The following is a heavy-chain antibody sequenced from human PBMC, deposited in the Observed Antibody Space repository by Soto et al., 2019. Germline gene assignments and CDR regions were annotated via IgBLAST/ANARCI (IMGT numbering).Heavy chain of an antibody. CDR1: GYTFTSYA. D-gene: IGHD1-26*01. Sequence: ASVKVSCKASGYTFTSYAMHWVRQAPGQRLEWMGWIIADNGNTKYSQKFQGRVTITRDVSANTASLELISLRSEDTAVYYCARGSGSFFPYFNYWSQGTLVTAPQ. J-gene: IGHJ4*02. CDR3: ARGSGSFFPYFNY. V-gene: IGHV1-3*01. CDR2: IIADNGNT.